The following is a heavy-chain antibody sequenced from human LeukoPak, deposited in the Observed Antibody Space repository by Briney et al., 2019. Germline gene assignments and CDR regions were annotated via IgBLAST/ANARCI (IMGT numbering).Heavy chain of an antibody. CDR3: ARTRGYSGYDSGDFDY. Sequence: KVSGPALVKPTQTLTLTCTFSGFSLSTSGMCVSWIRQPPGKALEWLALIAWDDDQYYSTSLKTRLTISKDTSKNHVVLTMTNMDPVDTATYYCARTRGYSGYDSGDFDYWGQGTLVTVSS. V-gene: IGHV2-70*01. CDR1: GFSLSTSGMC. J-gene: IGHJ4*02. D-gene: IGHD5-12*01. CDR2: IAWDDDQ.